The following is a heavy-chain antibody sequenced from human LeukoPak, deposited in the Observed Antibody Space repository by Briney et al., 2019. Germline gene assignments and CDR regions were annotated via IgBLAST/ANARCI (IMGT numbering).Heavy chain of an antibody. J-gene: IGHJ4*02. V-gene: IGHV3-66*01. D-gene: IGHD4-17*01. CDR3: TYGDYPLTY. CDR2: LYSDGDT. Sequence: HPGGSLDLSGAASGLTVTNNYWHWVRRPPGKGPEWISILYSDGDTKYADSVKGRFTFSRDSSRSTLYLQMNGLRAEDTAVYYCTYGDYPLTYWGQGTLVSVSS. CDR1: GLTVTNNY.